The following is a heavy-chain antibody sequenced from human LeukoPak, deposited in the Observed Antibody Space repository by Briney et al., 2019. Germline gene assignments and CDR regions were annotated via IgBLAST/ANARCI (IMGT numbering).Heavy chain of an antibody. Sequence: GGSLRLSCAASGFTFSSYDMHWVRQTTGRGLEWVSGIGTAGGTYSPGSVKGRFTISRENAKNSLYLQMNSLRAGDTAVYYCARADLRGYSLDYWGQGTLVTVSS. CDR3: ARADLRGYSLDY. V-gene: IGHV3-13*01. CDR2: IGTAGGT. J-gene: IGHJ4*02. CDR1: GFTFSSYD. D-gene: IGHD5-18*01.